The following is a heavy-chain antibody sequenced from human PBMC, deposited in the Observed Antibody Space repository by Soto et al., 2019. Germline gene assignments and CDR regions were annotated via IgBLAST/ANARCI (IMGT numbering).Heavy chain of an antibody. J-gene: IGHJ1*01. D-gene: IGHD3-22*01. CDR3: ASRADSSGYYSPKFQH. CDR1: GGSISSGDYY. CDR2: IYYSGST. V-gene: IGHV4-30-4*01. Sequence: PSETLSLTCTVSGGSISSGDYYWSWIRQPPGKGLEWIGYIYYSGSTYYNPSLKSRVTISVDTSKNQFSLKLSSVTTADTAVYYCASRADSSGYYSPKFQHWGQGTLVTVSS.